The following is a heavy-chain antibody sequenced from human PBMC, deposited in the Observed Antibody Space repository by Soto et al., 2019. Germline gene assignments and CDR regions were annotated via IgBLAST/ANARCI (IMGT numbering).Heavy chain of an antibody. D-gene: IGHD3-22*01. Sequence: PSESLSLICRVSDGSMNSDSSYWGWIRQPPGKGLEWIGVINHSGSTYHNLSLKGRVTMSVDASRNQFSLKLTSMTAADTAVYYCARLGGYVSVGYYYLWDSWGQGTLVTVSS. CDR2: INHSGST. CDR1: DGSMNSDSSY. CDR3: ARLGGYVSVGYYYLWDS. V-gene: IGHV4-39*01. J-gene: IGHJ4*02.